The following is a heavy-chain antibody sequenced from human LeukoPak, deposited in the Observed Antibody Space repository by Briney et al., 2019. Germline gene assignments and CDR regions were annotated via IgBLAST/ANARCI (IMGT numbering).Heavy chain of an antibody. CDR1: GFTFSTYG. J-gene: IGHJ4*02. Sequence: GGSLRLSCAASGFTFSTYGMHWVRQAPGKGLEWVAVISYDGSNKYYADYLKGRFTISRDNPKNTLYLQMNSLRAEDTAVYYCAKGYCSGDSCYSDYWGQGTLVTVSS. D-gene: IGHD2-15*01. CDR3: AKGYCSGDSCYSDY. CDR2: ISYDGSNK. V-gene: IGHV3-30*18.